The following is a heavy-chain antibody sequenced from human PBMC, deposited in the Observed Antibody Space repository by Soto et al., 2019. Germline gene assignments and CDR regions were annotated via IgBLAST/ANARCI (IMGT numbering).Heavy chain of an antibody. V-gene: IGHV1-2*04. J-gene: IGHJ4*02. D-gene: IGHD3-10*01. CDR2: INPNSGGT. Sequence: ASVKVSCKASGYTFTGYYMHWVRQAPGQGLEWMGWINPNSGGTNYAQKFQGWVTMTRDTSISTAYMELSRLRSDDTAMYYCARRIVLRSQEYYFDYWGQGTLVTVSS. CDR1: GYTFTGYY. CDR3: ARRIVLRSQEYYFDY.